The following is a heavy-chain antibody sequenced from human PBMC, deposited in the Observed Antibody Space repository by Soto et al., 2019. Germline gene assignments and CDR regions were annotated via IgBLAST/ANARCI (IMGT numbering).Heavy chain of an antibody. D-gene: IGHD2-15*01. CDR1: GGSVSSGSYY. CDR3: AREGYCSGGSCYFWFDP. CDR2: IYYSGST. V-gene: IGHV4-61*01. J-gene: IGHJ5*02. Sequence: PSETLSLTCTVSGGSVSSGSYYWSWIRQPPGKGLEWIGYIYYSGSTNYNPSLKSRVTISVDTSKNQFSLKLSSVTAADTAVYYCAREGYCSGGSCYFWFDPWGQGTLVTVSS.